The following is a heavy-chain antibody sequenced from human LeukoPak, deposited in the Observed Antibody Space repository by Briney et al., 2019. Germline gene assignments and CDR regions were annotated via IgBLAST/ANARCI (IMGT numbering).Heavy chain of an antibody. V-gene: IGHV3-74*01. J-gene: IGHJ4*02. CDR2: INSDGSST. D-gene: IGHD1-20*01. CDR3: ARGDDNWNDCVDY. Sequence: GGSLRLSCAASGFTFDDYAMSWVRQAPGKGLVWVSRINSDGSSTSYADSVKGRFTISRDNAKNTLYLQMNSLRAEDTAVYYCARGDDNWNDCVDYWGQGTLVTVPS. CDR1: GFTFDDYA.